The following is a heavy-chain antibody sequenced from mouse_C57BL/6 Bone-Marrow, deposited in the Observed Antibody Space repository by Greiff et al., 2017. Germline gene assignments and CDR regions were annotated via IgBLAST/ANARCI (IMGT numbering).Heavy chain of an antibody. J-gene: IGHJ2*01. CDR3: ANYGNQSYYFDY. Sequence: QVQLQQPGTELVKPGASVKLSSKASGYTFTSYWMHWVKQRPGQGLEWIGNINPSNGGTNYNEKFKSKATLTVDKSSSTAYMQLSSLTSEDSAVYYCANYGNQSYYFDYWGQGTTLTVSS. V-gene: IGHV1-53*01. CDR2: INPSNGGT. CDR1: GYTFTSYW. D-gene: IGHD2-1*01.